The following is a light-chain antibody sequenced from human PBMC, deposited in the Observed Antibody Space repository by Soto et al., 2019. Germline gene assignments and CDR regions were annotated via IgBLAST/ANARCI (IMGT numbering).Light chain of an antibody. CDR3: QKYNRAPRT. CDR2: AAS. CDR1: QGISHY. J-gene: IGKJ4*02. V-gene: IGKV1-27*01. Sequence: DIQMTQSPSSLSASVGDRVTITCRASQGISHYLAWYQQKPGKVPKLLIYAASTLQSGVPSRFSGSGSGTDFTLTISSLQPEEVATYYCQKYNRAPRTFGGGTKVESK.